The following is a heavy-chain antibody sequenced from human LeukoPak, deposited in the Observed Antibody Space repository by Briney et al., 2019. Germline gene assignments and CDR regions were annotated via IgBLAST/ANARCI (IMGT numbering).Heavy chain of an antibody. Sequence: PGGSLGLSCAASGFTFSSYWMSWVRQAPGKGLEWVANIKQDGSEKYYVDSVKGRFTISRDNAKNSLYLQMNSLRAEDTAVYYCARDLRVGQLLWFENYFDYWGQGTLVTVSS. CDR2: IKQDGSEK. CDR1: GFTFSSYW. V-gene: IGHV3-7*01. J-gene: IGHJ4*02. CDR3: ARDLRVGQLLWFENYFDY. D-gene: IGHD3-10*01.